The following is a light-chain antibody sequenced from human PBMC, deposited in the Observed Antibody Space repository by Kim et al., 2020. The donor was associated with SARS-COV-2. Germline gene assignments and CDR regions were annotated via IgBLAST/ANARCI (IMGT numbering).Light chain of an antibody. Sequence: PGEEATLPCRPSQSVRSIYSACYPQKPGQAPWFPVYGAPARVAGMPDRFGGSVAGTAFTLTISSRETDDFAVYYCQQYSTSPLTFVGGAKVDIK. CDR1: QSVRSIY. V-gene: IGKV3-20*01. CDR2: GAP. CDR3: QQYSTSPLT. J-gene: IGKJ4*02.